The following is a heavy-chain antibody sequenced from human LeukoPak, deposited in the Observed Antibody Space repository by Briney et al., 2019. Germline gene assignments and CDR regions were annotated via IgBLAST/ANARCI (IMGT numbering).Heavy chain of an antibody. Sequence: GESLKISCKGSGYSFTNYWIGWVRQMPGKGLEWMGIIYPGDSDTRYSPSFQGQVTISADKSISTAYLQWSSLKASDTAMYYCARIVGYCSSTSCSNYYYYGMDVWGQGTTVTVSS. CDR1: GYSFTNYW. D-gene: IGHD2-2*01. V-gene: IGHV5-51*01. J-gene: IGHJ6*02. CDR3: ARIVGYCSSTSCSNYYYYGMDV. CDR2: IYPGDSDT.